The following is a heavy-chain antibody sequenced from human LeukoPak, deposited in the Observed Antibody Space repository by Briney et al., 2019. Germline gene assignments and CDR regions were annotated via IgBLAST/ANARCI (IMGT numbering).Heavy chain of an antibody. Sequence: SETLSLTCTVSGGSISSYYWSWIRQPPGKGLEWIGYIYYSGSINYNPSLKSRVTISVDTSKNQFSLKLSSVTAADTAVYYCARDAPPYGDPPSMDVWGKGTTVTVSS. CDR1: GGSISSYY. D-gene: IGHD4-17*01. J-gene: IGHJ6*03. CDR3: ARDAPPYGDPPSMDV. V-gene: IGHV4-59*01. CDR2: IYYSGSI.